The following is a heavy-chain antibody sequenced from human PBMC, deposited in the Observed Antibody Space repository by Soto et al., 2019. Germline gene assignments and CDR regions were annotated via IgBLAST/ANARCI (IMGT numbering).Heavy chain of an antibody. V-gene: IGHV4-34*01. CDR3: ARWGDRDDEVDPNARVRAFDI. D-gene: IGHD3-10*01. CDR1: SGSLSGYF. Sequence: PSETVSLTCAVSSGSLSGYFYSWIRQAPGKGLEWIGEIHNNGRTNYNPSLESRVSMSRNTSNNHFSLKLTSVTAADTGVYYCARWGDRDDEVDPNARVRAFDIWGQGTVVTVAS. J-gene: IGHJ3*02. CDR2: IHNNGRT.